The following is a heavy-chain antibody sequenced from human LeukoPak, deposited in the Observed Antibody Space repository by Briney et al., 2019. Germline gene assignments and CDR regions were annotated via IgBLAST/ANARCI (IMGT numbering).Heavy chain of an antibody. CDR1: GFTFSSYE. Sequence: PGGSLRLSCEASGFTFSSYEMNWVRQAPGRELEWVSYISSSGSTIYYADSVKGRFTISRDNAKNSLYLQMNSLRAEDTAVYYCARGGGPTTVTTFGLWYFDLWGRGTLVTVSS. V-gene: IGHV3-48*03. J-gene: IGHJ2*01. CDR2: ISSSGSTI. CDR3: ARGGGPTTVTTFGLWYFDL. D-gene: IGHD4-17*01.